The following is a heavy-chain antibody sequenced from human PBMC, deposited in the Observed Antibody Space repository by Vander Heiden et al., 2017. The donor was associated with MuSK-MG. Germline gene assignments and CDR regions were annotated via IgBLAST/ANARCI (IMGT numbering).Heavy chain of an antibody. CDR1: GGTFSSYA. CDR3: ARSIAALTKPSDFDY. D-gene: IGHD6-25*01. Sequence: QVQLVQSGAEVKKPGSSVKVSCKASGGTFSSYAISWVRQAPGQGLEWMGGIIPIFGIANYAQKFQGRVTITADKSTSTAYMELSSLRSEDTAVYYCARSIAALTKPSDFDYWGQGTLVTVSS. CDR2: IIPIFGIA. V-gene: IGHV1-69*17. J-gene: IGHJ4*02.